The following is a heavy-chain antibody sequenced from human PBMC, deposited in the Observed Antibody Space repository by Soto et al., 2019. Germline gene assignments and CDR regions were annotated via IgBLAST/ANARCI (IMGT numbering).Heavy chain of an antibody. CDR1: GFTFSSYG. J-gene: IGHJ6*02. CDR3: AKDLRRGYYGSGGKGMDV. V-gene: IGHV3-30*18. D-gene: IGHD3-10*01. Sequence: QVQLVESGGGVVQPGRSLRLSCAASGFTFSSYGMHWVRQAPGKGLEWVAVISYDGSNKYYADSVKGRFTISRDNSKNTLYLQMNSLRAEDTAVYYCAKDLRRGYYGSGGKGMDVWGQGNTVTVSS. CDR2: ISYDGSNK.